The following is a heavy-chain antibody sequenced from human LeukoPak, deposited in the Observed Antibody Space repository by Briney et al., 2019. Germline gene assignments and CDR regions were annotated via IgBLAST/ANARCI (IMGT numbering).Heavy chain of an antibody. CDR1: GGSFSGYY. V-gene: IGHV4-34*01. CDR3: ASFGTATSPSGDY. J-gene: IGHJ4*02. CDR2: INHSGST. D-gene: IGHD1-14*01. Sequence: PSETLSLTCAVYGGSFSGYYWSWIRQPPGKGLEWIGEINHSGSTNYNPSLKSRVTISVDTSKNQFSLKLSSVTAADTAVYYCASFGTATSPSGDYRGQGTLVTVSS.